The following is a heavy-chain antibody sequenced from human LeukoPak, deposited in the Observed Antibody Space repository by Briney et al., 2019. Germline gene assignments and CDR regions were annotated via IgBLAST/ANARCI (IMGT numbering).Heavy chain of an antibody. CDR1: GGTFSSYA. V-gene: IGHV1-69*06. Sequence: SVKVSCKASGGTFSSYAISWVRQAPGQGLEWMGGIIPIFGTTNYTQKFQGRVTITADKSTTTAYMELSSLRSEDTAVYYCARTPGGRTLVTLNRNYYMDVWGKGTTVTVSS. J-gene: IGHJ6*03. CDR2: IIPIFGTT. CDR3: ARTPGGRTLVTLNRNYYMDV. D-gene: IGHD2-8*02.